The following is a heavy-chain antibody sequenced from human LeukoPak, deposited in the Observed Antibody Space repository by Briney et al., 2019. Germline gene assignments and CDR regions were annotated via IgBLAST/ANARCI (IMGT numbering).Heavy chain of an antibody. CDR2: IYYSGST. J-gene: IGHJ4*02. CDR1: GGSISSRPFS. CDR3: ARHPLFDY. V-gene: IGHV4-39*01. Sequence: SETLSLTCTVSGGSISSRPFSWGWIRQPPGKGLEWIGSIYYSGSTYYNPSLKSRVTISVDTSKNQFSLRLNSVTAADTAVYYCARHPLFDYWGQGTLVTVSS.